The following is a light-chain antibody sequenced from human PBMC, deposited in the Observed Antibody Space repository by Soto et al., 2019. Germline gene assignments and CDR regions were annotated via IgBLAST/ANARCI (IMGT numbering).Light chain of an antibody. CDR3: QQYNNFRWT. V-gene: IGKV1-5*01. CDR2: DAS. Sequence: DIQMTQSPSTLSASVGHRLTITCRARQSVSLWLAWYQQKPGKAPKLLIYDASTLESGVPLRFSGSGSGTEFTLTISSLQPDDVATYYCQQYNNFRWTFGQGTKVEIK. CDR1: QSVSLW. J-gene: IGKJ1*01.